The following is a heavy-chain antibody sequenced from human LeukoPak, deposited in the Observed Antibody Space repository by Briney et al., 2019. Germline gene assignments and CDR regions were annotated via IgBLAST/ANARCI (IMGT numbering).Heavy chain of an antibody. J-gene: IGHJ6*03. V-gene: IGHV4-34*01. CDR2: INHSGST. CDR1: GGSFSGYY. Sequence: SETLSLTCAVYGGSFSGYYWSWIRQPPGKGLEWIGEINHSGSTNYNPSLKSRVTISVDTSKNQFSLKLSSVTAADTAVYYCAKRFCSSPTCYLYALAVWGKGTRVPVSS. CDR3: AKRFCSSPTCYLYALAV. D-gene: IGHD2-2*01.